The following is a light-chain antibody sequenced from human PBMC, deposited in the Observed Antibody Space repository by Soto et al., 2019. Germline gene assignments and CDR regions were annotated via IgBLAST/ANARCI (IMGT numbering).Light chain of an antibody. CDR2: DAS. V-gene: IGKV1-33*01. J-gene: IGKJ4*01. Sequence: DIQMTQSPSSLSASVGDRVTITCKASQDISNYLNWYQQKPGKAPKILTYDASNLETGVPSRFSGSGSGTYFTFTISSLQPEDIATYYCQQYDNLLSFGGGTKVEIK. CDR1: QDISNY. CDR3: QQYDNLLS.